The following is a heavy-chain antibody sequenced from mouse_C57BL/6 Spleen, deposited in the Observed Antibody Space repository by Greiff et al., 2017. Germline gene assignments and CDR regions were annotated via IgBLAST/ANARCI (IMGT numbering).Heavy chain of an antibody. Sequence: EVKLMESGPGLVKPSQSLSLTCSVTGYSITSGYYWNWIRQFPGNKLEWMGYISYDGSNKYNPSLKNRISITRDTSKNQFFLKLNSVTTEDTATYYCARGLRGAGYFDYWGQGTTLTVSS. CDR2: ISYDGSN. CDR3: ARGLRGAGYFDY. D-gene: IGHD2-4*01. V-gene: IGHV3-6*01. J-gene: IGHJ2*01. CDR1: GYSITSGYY.